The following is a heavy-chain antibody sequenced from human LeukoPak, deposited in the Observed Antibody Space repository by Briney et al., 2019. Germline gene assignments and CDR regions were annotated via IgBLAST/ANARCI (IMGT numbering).Heavy chain of an antibody. CDR2: IIPILGIA. Sequence: SVKVSCKASGGTFSSDAISWVRQAPGQGLEWMGRIIPILGIANYAQKFQGRVTITADKSTSTAYMELSSLRSEDTAVYYCAISEFRDYYGPGPFDYWGQGTLVTVSS. D-gene: IGHD3-10*01. V-gene: IGHV1-69*04. CDR3: AISEFRDYYGPGPFDY. J-gene: IGHJ4*02. CDR1: GGTFSSDA.